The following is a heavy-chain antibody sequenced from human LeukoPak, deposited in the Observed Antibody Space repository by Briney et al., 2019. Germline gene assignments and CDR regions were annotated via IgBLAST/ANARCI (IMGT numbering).Heavy chain of an antibody. CDR1: GFTFDDYA. CDR3: ARTSAPFDI. CDR2: ISWNSGSI. Sequence: GGSLRLSCAASGFTFDDYAMHWVRQAPGKGLEWVSGISWNSGSIGYADSVKGRFTISRDNAKSSLYLQMNSLRAEDTALYYCARTSAPFDIWGQGTMVTVSS. V-gene: IGHV3-9*01. J-gene: IGHJ3*02.